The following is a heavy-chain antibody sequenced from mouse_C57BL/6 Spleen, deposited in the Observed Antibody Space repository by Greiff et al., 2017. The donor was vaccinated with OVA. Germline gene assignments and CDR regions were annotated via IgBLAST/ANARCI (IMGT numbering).Heavy chain of an antibody. D-gene: IGHD2-2*01. J-gene: IGHJ1*03. CDR1: GFPFSSYA. CDR3: TREKVTKRSYFDV. Sequence: EVKLVESGAGLVKPGGSLKLSCAASGFPFSSYAMSWVRQTPEKRLEWVAFISSGGVYIYYADTVEGRFTISRDNARNTLYLQISSLKSEDTAMYYCTREKVTKRSYFDVWGTGTTVTVSS. CDR2: ISSGGVYI. V-gene: IGHV5-9-1*02.